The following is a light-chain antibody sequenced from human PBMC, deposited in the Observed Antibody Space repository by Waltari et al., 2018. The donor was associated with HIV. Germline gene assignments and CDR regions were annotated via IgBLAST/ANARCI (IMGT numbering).Light chain of an antibody. CDR2: LNSDDSH. CDR3: QTWGTGIPV. Sequence: QLVLTQSPSASASLGASVKLTCTLSSGHSSYAIAWHQQQPEKGPRYLMKLNSDDSHSKGDGIPDRFSGSSSGAERYLTISSLQSEDEADYYCQTWGTGIPVFGGGTKLTVL. J-gene: IGLJ3*02. V-gene: IGLV4-69*01. CDR1: SGHSSYA.